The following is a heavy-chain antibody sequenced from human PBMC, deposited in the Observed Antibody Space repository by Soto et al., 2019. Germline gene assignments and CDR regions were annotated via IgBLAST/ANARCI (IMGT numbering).Heavy chain of an antibody. CDR3: ARGPPTSCSGGNCYSHYFDS. CDR1: GYTFTSYG. Sequence: QVQLVQSGAEVKKPGASVKVSCKASGYTFTSYGISWVRQAPGQGLEWMGWISAYSGSTKYAQKLQDRVTMTTDTSTNIAYMELRSLRSDDTAIYYCARGPPTSCSGGNCYSHYFDSCGQGTLVTVSS. J-gene: IGHJ4*02. D-gene: IGHD2-15*01. V-gene: IGHV1-18*01. CDR2: ISAYSGST.